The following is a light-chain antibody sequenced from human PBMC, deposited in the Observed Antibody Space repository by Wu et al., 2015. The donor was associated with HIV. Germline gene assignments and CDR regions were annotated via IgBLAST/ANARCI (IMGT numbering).Light chain of an antibody. CDR1: LNVRNK. Sequence: EIVMTQSPGTLSVSAGEGATLSCGASLNVRNKLAWYQQKPGLPPRLLIYGASSRATGIPDRFSGSGSGTDFTLTISRLEPEDFAVYYCQQYGSSPLTFGGGTKVEIK. V-gene: IGKV3-20*01. CDR2: GAS. CDR3: QQYGSSPLT. J-gene: IGKJ4*01.